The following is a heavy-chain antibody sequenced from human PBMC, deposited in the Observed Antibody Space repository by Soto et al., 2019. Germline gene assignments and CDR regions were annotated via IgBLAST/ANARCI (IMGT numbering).Heavy chain of an antibody. CDR2: INPNSGGT. V-gene: IGHV1-2*02. Sequence: ASVKGSCKASGYTFTGYYMHWVRQAPGQGLEWMGWINPNSGGTNFAQKFEGRVTMTRDTSINTAYMELSRLRSDDTAVYYCAIGPYYYDSNGPFDYWGQGTLVTVSS. CDR1: GYTFTGYY. J-gene: IGHJ4*02. D-gene: IGHD3-22*01. CDR3: AIGPYYYDSNGPFDY.